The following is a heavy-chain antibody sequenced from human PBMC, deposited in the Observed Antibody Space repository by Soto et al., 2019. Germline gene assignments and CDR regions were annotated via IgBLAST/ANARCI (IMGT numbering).Heavy chain of an antibody. CDR2: IIPISGTA. D-gene: IGHD2-2*01. J-gene: IGHJ6*02. Sequence: QVQLVQSGAEVKKPGSSVKVSCKASGGTFSSYAISWVRQAPGQGLEWMGGIIPISGTANYAQKFQGRVTITADESTSTAYMELSSLRCEDTAVYYCATSQGSSTSLEIYYYYYYGMDVWGQGTTVTVSS. V-gene: IGHV1-69*01. CDR3: ATSQGSSTSLEIYYYYYYGMDV. CDR1: GGTFSSYA.